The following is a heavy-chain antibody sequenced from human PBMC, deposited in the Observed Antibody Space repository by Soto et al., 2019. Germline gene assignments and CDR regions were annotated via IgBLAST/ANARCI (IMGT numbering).Heavy chain of an antibody. CDR3: ARGAGYSSSPSNY. CDR2: ISYDGSNK. J-gene: IGHJ4*02. CDR1: GFTCSSYA. Sequence: PGGSLRLSCAASGFTCSSYAMHWVRQAPGKGLEWVAVISYDGSNKYYADSVKGRFTISRDNSKNTLYLQMNSLRAEDTAVYYCARGAGYSSSPSNYWGQGTLVTVSS. D-gene: IGHD6-13*01. V-gene: IGHV3-30-3*01.